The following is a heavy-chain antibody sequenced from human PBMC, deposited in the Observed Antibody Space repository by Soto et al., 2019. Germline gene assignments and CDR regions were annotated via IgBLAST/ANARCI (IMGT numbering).Heavy chain of an antibody. CDR1: GYTFTSYY. D-gene: IGHD3-22*01. CDR3: SRDAIVDDSSGYYYVSLDY. J-gene: IGHJ4*02. CDR2: INPSGGST. Sequence: ASVKVSCKASGYTFTSYYMHWVRQAPGQGLERMGIINPSGGSTSYAQKFQGRVTMTRDTSTSTVYMELSSLRSEDTAVYYCSRDAIVDDSSGYYYVSLDYWGQGTLVTVSS. V-gene: IGHV1-46*01.